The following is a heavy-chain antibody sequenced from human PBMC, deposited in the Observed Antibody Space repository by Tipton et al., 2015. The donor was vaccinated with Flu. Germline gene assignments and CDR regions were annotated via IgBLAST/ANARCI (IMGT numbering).Heavy chain of an antibody. J-gene: IGHJ4*02. CDR1: GFTFSSHE. CDR2: ISSSGSTI. V-gene: IGHV3-48*03. Sequence: SLRLSCAASGFTFSSHEMNWVRQAPGKGLEWVSYISSSGSTIYYADSVKGRFIISRDNAKNSLYLQMNSLRAEDTAVYYCASEGYYFDYWGQGTLVTVSS. CDR3: ASEGYYFDY.